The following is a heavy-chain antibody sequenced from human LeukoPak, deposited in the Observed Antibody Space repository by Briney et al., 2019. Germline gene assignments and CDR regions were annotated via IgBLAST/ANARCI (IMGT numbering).Heavy chain of an antibody. D-gene: IGHD2-15*01. Sequence: SQTLSLTCAVSGGSISSGGYSWSWIRQPPGKGLEWIGYIYHSGSTYYNPSLKSRVTISVDRSKNQFSLKLSSVTAADTAVYYCARLGVVVAALLGVRGYFDYWGQGTLVTVSS. CDR2: IYHSGST. CDR3: ARLGVVVAALLGVRGYFDY. V-gene: IGHV4-30-2*01. CDR1: GGSISSGGYS. J-gene: IGHJ4*02.